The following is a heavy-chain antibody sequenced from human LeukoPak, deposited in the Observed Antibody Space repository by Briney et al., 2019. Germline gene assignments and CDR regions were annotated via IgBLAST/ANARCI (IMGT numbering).Heavy chain of an antibody. CDR1: GFTLSSYA. D-gene: IGHD1-26*01. V-gene: IGHV3-23*01. CDR3: AKGSGSYIYFHH. CDR2: ISGSGDNT. J-gene: IGHJ1*01. Sequence: LTGGSLRLSCVASGFTLSSYAMSWVRQAPGKGLEWGSDISGSGDNTYFADSVKARFTISRDNSKNTRYLQMNSLRAEDTAVYYCAKGSGSYIYFHHWGEGTLVTVSS.